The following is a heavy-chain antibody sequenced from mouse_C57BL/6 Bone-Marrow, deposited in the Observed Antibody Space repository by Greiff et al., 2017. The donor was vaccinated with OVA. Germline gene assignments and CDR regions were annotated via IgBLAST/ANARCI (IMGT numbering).Heavy chain of an antibody. CDR3: ARPYDYGGAWFAY. D-gene: IGHD2-4*01. Sequence: VQLQQPGAELVRPGSSVKLSCKASGYTFTSYWMDWVKQRPGQGLEWIGNIYPSDSETHYNQKFKDKATLTVDKSSSTAYMQLSSLTSEDSAVYYCARPYDYGGAWFAYWGQGTLVTVSA. CDR1: GYTFTSYW. V-gene: IGHV1-61*01. CDR2: IYPSDSET. J-gene: IGHJ3*01.